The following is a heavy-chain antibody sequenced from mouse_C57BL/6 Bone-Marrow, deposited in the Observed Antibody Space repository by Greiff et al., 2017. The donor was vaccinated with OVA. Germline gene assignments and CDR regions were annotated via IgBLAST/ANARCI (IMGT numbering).Heavy chain of an antibody. D-gene: IGHD1-1*01. CDR2: IYPRSGNT. CDR3: ARAYYYGSLAY. J-gene: IGHJ3*01. CDR1: GYTFTSYG. V-gene: IGHV1-81*01. Sequence: VQLQQSGAELARPGASVKLSCKASGYTFTSYGISWVKQSTGQGLEWIGEIYPRSGNTYYNEKFKGKATLTADKSSSTAYMELRSLTSEDSAVYICARAYYYGSLAYWVQGTLVTVSA.